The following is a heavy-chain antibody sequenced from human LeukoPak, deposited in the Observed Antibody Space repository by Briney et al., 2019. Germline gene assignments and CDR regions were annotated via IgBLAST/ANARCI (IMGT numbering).Heavy chain of an antibody. D-gene: IGHD3-3*01. CDR3: GRVEWSSGPIDF. V-gene: IGHV4-59*01. CDR2: ISYSGTP. J-gene: IGHJ4*02. Sequence: SETLSLTCTVSGGSISSYYWTWIRQPPGKGLEWIGYISYSGTPKYNPSLKSRVTISADTSNNQFSLKLTSVTAADTAVYYCGRVEWSSGPIDFWGQGTLVTVSS. CDR1: GGSISSYY.